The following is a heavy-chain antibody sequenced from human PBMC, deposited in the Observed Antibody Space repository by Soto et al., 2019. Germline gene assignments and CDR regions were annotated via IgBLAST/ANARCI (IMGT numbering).Heavy chain of an antibody. D-gene: IGHD2-15*01. J-gene: IGHJ4*02. CDR1: GFRFRDYW. Sequence: EVQLVESGGGLVQPGGSLRLSCAASGFRFRDYWMYWVRQPPGKGQEWVANIKQDGSEKYYVDAVKGRFTISRENARNQMFLQMESQRAEDTVVFFCARVNSVVGYWGQGTLVTVSS. V-gene: IGHV3-7*01. CDR2: IKQDGSEK. CDR3: ARVNSVVGY.